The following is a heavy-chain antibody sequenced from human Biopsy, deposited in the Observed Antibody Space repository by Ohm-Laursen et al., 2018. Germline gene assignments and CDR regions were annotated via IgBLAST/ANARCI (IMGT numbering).Heavy chain of an antibody. CDR2: IYYSVMT. V-gene: IGHV4-59*02. CDR1: GDSVTKYY. Sequence: TLSLTCTVSGDSVTKYYWSWIRQPPGKGLEWIGHIYYSVMTNYNPSLQSRDSISVDTSRNQVSLTLSSVTAADTAVYYCARDSGILNYGNFKYYHYYGMDVWGQGTKVTVSS. J-gene: IGHJ6*02. CDR3: ARDSGILNYGNFKYYHYYGMDV. D-gene: IGHD4-11*01.